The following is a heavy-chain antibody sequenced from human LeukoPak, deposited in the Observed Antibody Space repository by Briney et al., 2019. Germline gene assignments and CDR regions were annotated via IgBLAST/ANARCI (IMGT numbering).Heavy chain of an antibody. D-gene: IGHD4-23*01. CDR2: IRYDGSNK. V-gene: IGHV3-30*02. CDR1: GVTFSSYG. CDR3: AKDYGGNKGLFDY. Sequence: GGSLRLSCAASGVTFSSYGMHWVRQAPGKGLEWVAFIRYDGSNKYYADSVKGRFTISRDNSKNTLYLQMNSLRAEDTAVYYCAKDYGGNKGLFDYWGQGTLVTVSS. J-gene: IGHJ4*02.